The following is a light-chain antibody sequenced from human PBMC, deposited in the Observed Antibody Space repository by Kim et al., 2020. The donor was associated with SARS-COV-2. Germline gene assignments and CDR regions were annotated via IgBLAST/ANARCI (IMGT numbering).Light chain of an antibody. V-gene: IGKV3-15*01. CDR2: GAS. CDR3: QQYSHWPLT. Sequence: EIVMTQSPATLSVSPVERATLSCRASQSVSSNLAWYQQKPGQAPRLLIYGASTRATGIPGRFSGSGSGTEFTLTISSLQSEDFAVYYCQQYSHWPLTFGGGTKVDIK. CDR1: QSVSSN. J-gene: IGKJ4*01.